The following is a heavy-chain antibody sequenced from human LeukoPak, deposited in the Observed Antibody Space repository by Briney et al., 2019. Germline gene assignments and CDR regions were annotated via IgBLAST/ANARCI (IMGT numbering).Heavy chain of an antibody. CDR1: GFTFDDYA. J-gene: IGHJ4*02. D-gene: IGHD3-9*01. CDR3: AKPDGILTGYFRY. V-gene: IGHV3-9*01. Sequence: PGRSLRLSCAASGFTFDDYAMHWVRQAPGKGLEWVSGISWNSGSIGYADSVKGRFTISRDNSKNTLYLQMNSLRAEDTAVYYCAKPDGILTGYFRYWGQGTLVTVSS. CDR2: ISWNSGSI.